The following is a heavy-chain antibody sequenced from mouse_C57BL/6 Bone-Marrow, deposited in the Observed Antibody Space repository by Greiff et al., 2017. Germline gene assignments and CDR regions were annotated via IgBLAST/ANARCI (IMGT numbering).Heavy chain of an antibody. CDR3: ARLYYGYDPYWYFDV. CDR2: ISSGSSTI. D-gene: IGHD2-2*01. J-gene: IGHJ1*03. Sequence: EVKLVESGGGLVKPGGSLKLSCAASGFTFSDYGMHWVRQAPEKGLEWVAYISSGSSTIYYADTVKGRFTISRDNAKNTLFLQMTSLRSEDTAMYYCARLYYGYDPYWYFDVWGTGTTVTVSS. CDR1: GFTFSDYG. V-gene: IGHV5-17*01.